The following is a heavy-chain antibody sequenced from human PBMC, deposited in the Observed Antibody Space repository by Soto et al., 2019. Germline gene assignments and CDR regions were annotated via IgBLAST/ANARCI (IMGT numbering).Heavy chain of an antibody. CDR2: IYYSGST. J-gene: IGHJ1*01. D-gene: IGHD2-15*01. CDR1: GGSISSSSYY. CDR3: ASSEAHVVVVAAID. Sequence: QLQLQESGPGLVKPSETLSLTCTVSGGSISSSSYYWGWIRQPPGKGLEWIGSIYYSGSTYYNPSLERRVTISVDTSKTQFSLKLSSVTAADTAVYYCASSEAHVVVVAAIDWGQGTLVTVSS. V-gene: IGHV4-39*01.